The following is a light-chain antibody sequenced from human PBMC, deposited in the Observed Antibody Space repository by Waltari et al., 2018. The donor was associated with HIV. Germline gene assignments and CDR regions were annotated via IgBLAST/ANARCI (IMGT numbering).Light chain of an antibody. CDR1: SSDIGDYNY. J-gene: IGLJ3*02. CDR3: CSFAGSYTLV. Sequence: QSALTQPRSVSGSPGQSVTISCTGTSSDIGDYNYVSWYQQHPGKAPKLMIYDVTKRPSGVPDRFSGSKPGNTASLTISGLQAEDEAAYYCCSFAGSYTLVFGGGTKLTVL. V-gene: IGLV2-11*01. CDR2: DVT.